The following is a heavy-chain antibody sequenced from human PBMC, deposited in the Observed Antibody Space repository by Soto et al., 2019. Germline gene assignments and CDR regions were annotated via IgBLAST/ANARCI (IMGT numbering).Heavy chain of an antibody. Sequence: QVQLVESGGGVVQPGRSLRLSCAASGFTFSSYAMHWVRQAPGKGLEWVAVISYDGSNKYYADSVKGRFTISRDNSKNTLYLQMNILRAEDTAVYYCARDRGGMGGMDVWGQGTTVTVSS. D-gene: IGHD1-26*01. V-gene: IGHV3-30-3*01. CDR2: ISYDGSNK. J-gene: IGHJ6*02. CDR1: GFTFSSYA. CDR3: ARDRGGMGGMDV.